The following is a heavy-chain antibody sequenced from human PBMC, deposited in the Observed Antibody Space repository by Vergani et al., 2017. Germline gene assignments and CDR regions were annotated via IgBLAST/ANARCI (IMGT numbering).Heavy chain of an antibody. Sequence: EVQLVESGGGLVQPGGSLRLSCAASGFTFSSYEMHWVRQAPGKGLEWLSYIGNSGASIYYADSVKGRFTISRDNAKNSLFLQMNSLRADDTAVYYCTKMVWALDPWGQGTLVTVSS. J-gene: IGHJ5*02. V-gene: IGHV3-48*03. D-gene: IGHD2-8*01. CDR2: IGNSGASI. CDR1: GFTFSSYE. CDR3: TKMVWALDP.